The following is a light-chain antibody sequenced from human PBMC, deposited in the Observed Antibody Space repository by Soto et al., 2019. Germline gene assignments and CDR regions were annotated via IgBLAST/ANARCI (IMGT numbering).Light chain of an antibody. CDR2: WAS. J-gene: IGKJ2*01. V-gene: IGKV4-1*01. CDR3: QQYYLIPHT. Sequence: DIVMNQSPDSLAVSLGERASINCKFSQSVLHNSNYLNYLAWYQQRPGQPPRLLIYWASTRESGVPDRFSGSGSGTDFTLTISSLQAEDVAVYYCQQYYLIPHTFGQGTKLEIK. CDR1: QSVLHNSNYLNY.